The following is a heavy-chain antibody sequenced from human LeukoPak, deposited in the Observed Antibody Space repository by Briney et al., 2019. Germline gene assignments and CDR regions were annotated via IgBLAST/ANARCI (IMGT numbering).Heavy chain of an antibody. D-gene: IGHD3-22*01. J-gene: IGHJ6*02. Sequence: GGSLRLSCAASGFTFSSYAMSWVRQAPGKGLEWVSAISGSGGSTYYADSVKGRFTISRDNSKNTLYLQMNSLRAEDTAVNYCAKSHYYDSTGYYYYYYGMDVWGQGTTVTVSS. V-gene: IGHV3-23*01. CDR2: ISGSGGST. CDR1: GFTFSSYA. CDR3: AKSHYYDSTGYYYYYYGMDV.